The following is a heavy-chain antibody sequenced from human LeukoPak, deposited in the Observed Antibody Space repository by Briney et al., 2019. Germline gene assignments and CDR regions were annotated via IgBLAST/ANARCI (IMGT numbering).Heavy chain of an antibody. CDR3: ARVYRASYYYYMDV. CDR2: INHSGST. CDR1: GGSFSGYY. Sequence: PSETLSLTCAVYGGSFSGYYWSWIRQPPGKGLEWIGEINHSGSTNYNPSLKSRVTISVDTSKNQFSLKLSSVTAADTAVYYCARVYRASYYYYMDVWGKGTTVTISS. J-gene: IGHJ6*03. V-gene: IGHV4-34*01. D-gene: IGHD1-26*01.